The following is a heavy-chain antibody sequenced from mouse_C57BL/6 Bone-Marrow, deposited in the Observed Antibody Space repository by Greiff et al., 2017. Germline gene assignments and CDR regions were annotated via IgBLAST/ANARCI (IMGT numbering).Heavy chain of an antibody. CDR3: ARALDSSGSWFAY. V-gene: IGHV1-81*01. CDR2: MYPRSGNP. J-gene: IGHJ3*01. Sequence: QVQLQQSGAELSRPGASVKLSCKASGYTFPSYGISGVKQRTGQGLEGIGEMYPRSGNPSSNKKFRGKATLTADKSSSTAYMELRSLTSEDSAVYFCARALDSSGSWFAYWGQGTLVTVSA. CDR1: GYTFPSYG. D-gene: IGHD3-2*02.